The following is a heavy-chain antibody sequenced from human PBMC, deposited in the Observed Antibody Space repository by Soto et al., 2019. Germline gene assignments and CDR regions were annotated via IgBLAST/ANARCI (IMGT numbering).Heavy chain of an antibody. CDR3: ARGTYCSGGSCYPNFDY. V-gene: IGHV1-8*01. J-gene: IGHJ4*02. CDR2: MNPNSGNT. CDR1: GYTFTSYD. D-gene: IGHD2-15*01. Sequence: QEQLVQSGAEVKKPGASVKVSCKASGYTFTSYDINWVRQATGQGLEWMGWMNPNSGNTDYAQKFQGRVTMTMNTPISTAYMELSSLRSEDTAVYYCARGTYCSGGSCYPNFDYWGQGTLVTVSS.